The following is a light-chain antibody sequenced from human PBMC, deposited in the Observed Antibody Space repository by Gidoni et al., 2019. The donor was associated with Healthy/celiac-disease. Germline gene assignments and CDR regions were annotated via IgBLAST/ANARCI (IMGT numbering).Light chain of an antibody. CDR2: GNS. J-gene: IGLJ2*01. V-gene: IGLV1-40*01. Sequence: QSVLPQPPSVSAAPGQRVTISCTGSSSNIGAGYDVHWYQQLPGTAPKLLIYGNSNRPSGVPDRFSGSKSGTSASLAITGLQAEDEADYYCQSYDSSLVFGGGTKLTVL. CDR1: SSNIGAGYD. CDR3: QSYDSSLV.